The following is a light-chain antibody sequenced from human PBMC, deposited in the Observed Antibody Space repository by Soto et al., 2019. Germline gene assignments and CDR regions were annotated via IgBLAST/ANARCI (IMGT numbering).Light chain of an antibody. Sequence: DIQMTQSPSSLSASIGDRVTISCRASQDISSSLNWYQQKPGKAPKLLIYAASSLQSGVPSRFSGSGSGTDFTLTISSLQPEDFATYYCQQSYSTPYTFGQGTKLEIK. CDR2: AAS. J-gene: IGKJ2*01. CDR1: QDISSS. CDR3: QQSYSTPYT. V-gene: IGKV1-39*01.